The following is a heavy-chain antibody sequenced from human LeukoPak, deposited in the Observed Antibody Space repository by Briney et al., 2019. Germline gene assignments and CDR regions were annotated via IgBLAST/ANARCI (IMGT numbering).Heavy chain of an antibody. V-gene: IGHV3-48*01. CDR1: GFTFNVYS. D-gene: IGHD3-3*01. CDR3: ARGVRDILSGYYTDYYFYYMDV. J-gene: IGHJ6*03. CDR2: ISSSLDSTM. Sequence: GGSLRLSCAASGFTFNVYSMNWVRQAPGKGLEWVSFISSSLDSTMYYADSVKGRFTISRDNAKNSLYLQMNSLRAEDTAVYYCARGVRDILSGYYTDYYFYYMDVWGKGTTVTVSS.